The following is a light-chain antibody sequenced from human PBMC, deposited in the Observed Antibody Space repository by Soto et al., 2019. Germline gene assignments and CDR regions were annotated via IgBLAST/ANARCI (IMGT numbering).Light chain of an antibody. CDR3: LVWDSSRDHQV. V-gene: IGLV3-21*02. CDR2: DDS. Sequence: SYVVTQPPSVSVAPGQTARIPCGGNNIGTKSVHWYRQRPGQAPVLVVHDDSDRPSGIPERFSGSNSGNTATLTISRVEAGDEADYYCLVWDSSRDHQVFGGGTKLTVL. J-gene: IGLJ2*01. CDR1: NIGTKS.